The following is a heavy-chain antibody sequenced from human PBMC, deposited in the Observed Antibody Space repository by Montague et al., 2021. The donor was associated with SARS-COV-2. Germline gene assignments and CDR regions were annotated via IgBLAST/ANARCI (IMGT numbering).Heavy chain of an antibody. Sequence: SETLSLTCTVSGASISSHYWSWIRQPPGKGLEWAGFIYYSGSTNQNPSLKSRATLSIDTSKNQSSLKLSSVTAADTAVYYCARGALFYDSSGYYSDAFDIWGQGTMVTVSS. V-gene: IGHV4-59*11. CDR1: GASISSHY. D-gene: IGHD3-22*01. CDR3: ARGALFYDSSGYYSDAFDI. CDR2: IYYSGST. J-gene: IGHJ3*02.